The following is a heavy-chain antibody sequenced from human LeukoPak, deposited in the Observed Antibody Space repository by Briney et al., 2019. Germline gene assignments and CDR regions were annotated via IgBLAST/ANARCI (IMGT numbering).Heavy chain of an antibody. CDR1: GFTFSTYW. CDR3: AREGGPWRAVAGRWFDP. CDR2: IKQDGSER. Sequence: QPGESLRLSCAASGFTFSTYWMSWVRQAPGKGLEWVANIKQDGSERYYVDSVKGRFTISRDNAKNSLYLQMNSLRAEDTAVYYCAREGGPWRAVAGRWFDPWGQGTLVTVSS. J-gene: IGHJ5*02. D-gene: IGHD6-19*01. V-gene: IGHV3-7*01.